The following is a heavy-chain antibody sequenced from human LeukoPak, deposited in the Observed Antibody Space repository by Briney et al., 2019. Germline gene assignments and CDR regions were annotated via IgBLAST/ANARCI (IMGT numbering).Heavy chain of an antibody. D-gene: IGHD6-6*01. CDR2: IYHSGSI. Sequence: SETLSLTCAVSGYSISSDYYWGWIRQPPGKGLEWIGTIYHSGSIYYNPSLKSRVTISVDTSKNQFSLKLSSVTAADTAVYYCARDVAARPDYFDCWGQGTLVTVSS. J-gene: IGHJ4*02. CDR3: ARDVAARPDYFDC. V-gene: IGHV4-38-2*02. CDR1: GYSISSDYY.